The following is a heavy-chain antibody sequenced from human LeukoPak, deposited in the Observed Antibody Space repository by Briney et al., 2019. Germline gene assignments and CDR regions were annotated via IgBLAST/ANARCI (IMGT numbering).Heavy chain of an antibody. CDR1: GFTFSSYP. J-gene: IGHJ4*02. V-gene: IGHV3-23*01. D-gene: IGHD5-24*01. CDR2: IIDSGTST. Sequence: GGSLRLSCAASGFTFSSYPMNWVRQAPGKGLEWVSTIIDSGTSTFYADSVKGRFTISRDISKNTLYLQMNSLRAEDTALYYCAKELETMRWLQSGFDYWGQGTLVTVSS. CDR3: AKELETMRWLQSGFDY.